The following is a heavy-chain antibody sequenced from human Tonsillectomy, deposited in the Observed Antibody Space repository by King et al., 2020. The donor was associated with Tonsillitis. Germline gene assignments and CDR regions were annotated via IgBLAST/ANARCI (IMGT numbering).Heavy chain of an antibody. D-gene: IGHD1-26*01. J-gene: IGHJ4*02. V-gene: IGHV3-30*01. Sequence: QVQLVESGGGVVQPGRSLRLSCAASGFTFSSYAMHWVRQAPGKGLEWVALISHDGSNKYYADSVKGRFTISRDNSKNTPYLQMNSLRAEDTAVYYCARAYSGSYFSLDYWGQGTLVTVSS. CDR1: GFTFSSYA. CDR3: ARAYSGSYFSLDY. CDR2: ISHDGSNK.